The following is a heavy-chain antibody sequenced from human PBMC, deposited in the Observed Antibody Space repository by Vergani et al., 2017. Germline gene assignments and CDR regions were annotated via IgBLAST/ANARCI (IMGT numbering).Heavy chain of an antibody. CDR2: INPKSGDT. V-gene: IGHV1-2*02. CDR1: GYIFTGYS. J-gene: IGHJ4*02. D-gene: IGHD2-2*01. Sequence: QVQQVQSGAEVKKPGASVKVSCKTSGYIFTGYSMHWVRQAPGQGLEWMGWINPKSGDTKYAQKFQGRVTMTRDTSINTAYMELSRLRSDDTAVYYCARGSSEVVPAVIAGLMDYWGQGTLVTVSS. CDR3: ARGSSEVVPAVIAGLMDY.